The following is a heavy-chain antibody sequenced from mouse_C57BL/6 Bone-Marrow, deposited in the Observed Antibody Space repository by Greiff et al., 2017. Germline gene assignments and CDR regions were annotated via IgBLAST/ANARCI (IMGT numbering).Heavy chain of an antibody. Sequence: QVQLQQSGTELVQPGASVKLSCKASGYTFTSYWMHWVQQRPGQGLEWNGNINPRNGGTNYNEEFKSKATLTVAKSSSTAYMQLSSLISKDSAVYDCAGGAFYYGNPYYYAMDYWGQGTTVTVSS. CDR3: AGGAFYYGNPYYYAMDY. CDR1: GYTFTSYW. CDR2: INPRNGGT. V-gene: IGHV1-53*01. J-gene: IGHJ4*01. D-gene: IGHD2-1*01.